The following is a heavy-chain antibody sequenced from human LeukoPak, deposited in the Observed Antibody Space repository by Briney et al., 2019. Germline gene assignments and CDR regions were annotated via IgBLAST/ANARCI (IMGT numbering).Heavy chain of an antibody. V-gene: IGHV3-23*01. CDR1: GFTFSIYA. CDR3: AKDLYCSSTSCYMDV. CDR2: ISGSGGYT. J-gene: IGHJ6*03. D-gene: IGHD2-2*01. Sequence: GSLRLSCAASGFTFSIYAMSWVRQAPGKGPEWVSGISGSGGYTYYADSVKGRFTISRDNSNNTPYLQMNSLRAEDTAVYYCAKDLYCSSTSCYMDVWGKGTTVTVSS.